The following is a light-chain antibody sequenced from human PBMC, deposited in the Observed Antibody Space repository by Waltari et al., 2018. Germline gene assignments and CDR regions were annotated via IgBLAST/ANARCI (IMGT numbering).Light chain of an antibody. Sequence: QSALPQPRSVYGSPGQSVLIHCTGTSSDDGGYNYVYWYQQHQGKAPKFMIYDVTKRPSGVPDRFAGSKSGNTASLTISGLQAEDEADYYCCAYAGSYTFVFGGGTKLTVL. CDR2: DVT. CDR1: SSDDGGYNY. CDR3: CAYAGSYTFV. J-gene: IGLJ2*01. V-gene: IGLV2-11*01.